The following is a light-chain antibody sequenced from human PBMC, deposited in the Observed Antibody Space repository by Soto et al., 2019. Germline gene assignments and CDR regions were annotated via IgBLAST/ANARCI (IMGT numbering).Light chain of an antibody. CDR2: DAS. CDR3: QHRNRWPLA. J-gene: IGKJ4*01. CDR1: QSVDTY. Sequence: EIVLTQSPATLSLSPGERATLSCRASQSVDTYLAWYQHRPGQAPRLLIYDASNRATGISARFSGSGFGTDFTLTISSLEPEDFAVYYCQHRNRWPLAFGGGTKVDIK. V-gene: IGKV3-11*01.